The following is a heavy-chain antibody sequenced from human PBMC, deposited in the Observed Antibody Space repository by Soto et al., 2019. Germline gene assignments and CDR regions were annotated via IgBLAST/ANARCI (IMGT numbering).Heavy chain of an antibody. Sequence: QVQLVQSGAEVKKPGASVKVSCKASGYTFTNYDINWMRQATGQGLEWMGWMNPNSGHTNYAQKFKGRVTMTRNTSISTAYMELTSLRSEDTAMYYCASGMSTTWGQGTLVTVSS. CDR3: ASGMSTT. J-gene: IGHJ5*02. CDR2: MNPNSGHT. CDR1: GYTFTNYD. D-gene: IGHD2-2*01. V-gene: IGHV1-8*01.